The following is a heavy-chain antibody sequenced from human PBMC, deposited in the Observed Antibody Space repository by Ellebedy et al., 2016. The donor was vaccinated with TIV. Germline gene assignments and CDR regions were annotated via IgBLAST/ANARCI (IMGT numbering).Heavy chain of an antibody. CDR1: GFSLSTSGVG. J-gene: IGHJ3*02. D-gene: IGHD3-10*01. V-gene: IGHV2-5*01. Sequence: SGPTLVKPTQTLTLTCTFSGFSLSTSGVGVGWIRQPPGKALEWLALIYWNDDKRYSPSLKSRLTITKDTSKNQVVLTMTNMDPVDTATYYCAHRHEGFGELLYHPETDAFDIWGQGTMVTVSS. CDR3: AHRHEGFGELLYHPETDAFDI. CDR2: IYWNDDK.